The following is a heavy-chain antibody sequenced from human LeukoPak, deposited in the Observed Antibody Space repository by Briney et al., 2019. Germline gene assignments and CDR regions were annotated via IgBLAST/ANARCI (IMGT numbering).Heavy chain of an antibody. CDR3: ARARGVLDAFDT. CDR1: GGSISSYY. CDR2: IYYSGST. Sequence: SETLSLTCTVSGGSISSYYWSWIRQPPGKGLEWVGYIYYSGSTNYNPSLKSRVTISVDTSKNQFSLKLSAVNTADTSGASCARARGVLDAFDTWSRGTRITVS. D-gene: IGHD3-10*01. V-gene: IGHV4-59*01. J-gene: IGHJ3*02.